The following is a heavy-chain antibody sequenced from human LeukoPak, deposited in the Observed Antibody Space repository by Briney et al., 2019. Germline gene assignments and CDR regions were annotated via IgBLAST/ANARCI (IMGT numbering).Heavy chain of an antibody. Sequence: GGSLRLSCAASGFTFSNFAVTCVRQAPGKGLAWVAAISGTGAATFYADSVRGRFTVSRDNSKNTLYLQMNSLRAEDTAVYYCARKNYCSGGSCYSRGWFDPWGQGTLVTVSS. CDR1: GFTFSNFA. D-gene: IGHD2-15*01. J-gene: IGHJ5*02. V-gene: IGHV3-23*01. CDR3: ARKNYCSGGSCYSRGWFDP. CDR2: ISGTGAAT.